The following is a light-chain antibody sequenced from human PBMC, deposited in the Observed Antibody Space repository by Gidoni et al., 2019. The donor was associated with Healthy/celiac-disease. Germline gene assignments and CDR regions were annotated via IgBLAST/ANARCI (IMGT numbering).Light chain of an antibody. CDR2: AAS. CDR3: QQSYSTPCT. V-gene: IGKV1-39*01. J-gene: IGKJ4*01. Sequence: DIQMTQSPSSLSASVGDRVTITCRASQSISSYLNWYQQKPGKAPKLLIYAASSLQRGVPSRFSGSGSGTDFTLTISSLQPEDFATYYCQQSYSTPCTFGGGTKVEIE. CDR1: QSISSY.